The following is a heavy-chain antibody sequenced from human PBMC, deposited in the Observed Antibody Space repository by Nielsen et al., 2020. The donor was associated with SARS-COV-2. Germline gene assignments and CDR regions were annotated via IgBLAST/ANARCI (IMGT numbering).Heavy chain of an antibody. J-gene: IGHJ6*02. CDR2: INPNSGGT. CDR3: ATTVKEGDYYYYYGMDV. Sequence: ASVKVSCKASGYTFTGYYMHWVRQAPGQGLEWMGRINPNSGGTNYAQKFQGRVTMTRDTSISTAYMELSRLRSDDTAVYYCATTVKEGDYYYYYGMDVWGQGTTVTVSS. D-gene: IGHD1/OR15-1a*01. CDR1: GYTFTGYY. V-gene: IGHV1-2*06.